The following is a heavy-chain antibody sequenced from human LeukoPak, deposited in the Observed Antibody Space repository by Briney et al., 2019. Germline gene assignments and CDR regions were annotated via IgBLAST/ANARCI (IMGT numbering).Heavy chain of an antibody. D-gene: IGHD3-16*01. CDR1: GFTFSSSW. CDR3: AANTQSGY. CDR2: IKEDGSEK. Sequence: PGASLRLSCAASGFTFSSSWMKWVRQAPGKGLESVAVIKEDGSEKYYVDSVKGRFAISRDNAKNSLYLQMNNVRAEDTAVYFCAANTQSGYWGQGALVTVSS. V-gene: IGHV3-7*05. J-gene: IGHJ4*02.